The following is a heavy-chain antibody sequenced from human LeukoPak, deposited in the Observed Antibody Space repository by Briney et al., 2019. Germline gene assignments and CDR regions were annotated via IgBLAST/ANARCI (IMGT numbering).Heavy chain of an antibody. J-gene: IGHJ4*02. CDR2: IIPILGIA. V-gene: IGHV1-69*10. D-gene: IGHD6-13*01. CDR1: GGTFSSYA. Sequence: ASVKVSCKASGGTFSSYAISWVRQAPGQGLEWMGGIIPILGIANYAQKFQGRVTITADKSTSTAYMELSSLRSEDTAVYYCARAGGDSSPVDYWGQGTLVTVSS. CDR3: ARAGGDSSPVDY.